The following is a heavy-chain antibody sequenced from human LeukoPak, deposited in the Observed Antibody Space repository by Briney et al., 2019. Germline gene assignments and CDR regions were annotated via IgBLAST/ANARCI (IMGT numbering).Heavy chain of an antibody. D-gene: IGHD6-13*01. CDR2: SYTSGST. CDR1: GGSISSYY. CDR3: ARTGYSSSWGGRWYYYYMDV. J-gene: IGHJ6*03. Sequence: SETLSLTCTVSGGSISSYYWSWIRQPPGKGLEWIGCSYTSGSTNYNPSLKSQVTISVDTSKNPFCLKLSSVTAPDTAVYYCARTGYSSSWGGRWYYYYMDVWGKGATVTVSS. V-gene: IGHV4-4*09.